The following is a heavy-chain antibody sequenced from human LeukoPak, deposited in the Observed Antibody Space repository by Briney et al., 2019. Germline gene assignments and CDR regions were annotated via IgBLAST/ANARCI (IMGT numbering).Heavy chain of an antibody. CDR1: GFPFSGYW. V-gene: IGHV3-7*01. CDR2: INQDGTNQ. CDR3: SRSLDY. Sequence: GGSLRLSCVASGFPFSGYWMDWVRQAPGKGMEWVANINQDGTNQYYAASVRGRFSISRDNAKNSLYLQMNSLRAEDTGVYYCSRSLDYLGQGAMVAVSS. J-gene: IGHJ4*02.